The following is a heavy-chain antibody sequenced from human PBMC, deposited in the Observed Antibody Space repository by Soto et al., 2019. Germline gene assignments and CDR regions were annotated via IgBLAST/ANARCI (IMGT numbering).Heavy chain of an antibody. CDR2: IDPRDSYT. CDR3: ARLYCSSSTCDSWFDP. J-gene: IGHJ5*02. D-gene: IGHD2-2*01. V-gene: IGHV5-10-1*01. Sequence: PGVLLKVSCTGFGYTFTTLWISWVRQMPGRGLEWMGRIDPRDSYTNYSPSFQGHVTISADKSISTAYLQWGSLKASDTAMYYCARLYCSSSTCDSWFDPWGQGTLVSVSS. CDR1: GYTFTTLW.